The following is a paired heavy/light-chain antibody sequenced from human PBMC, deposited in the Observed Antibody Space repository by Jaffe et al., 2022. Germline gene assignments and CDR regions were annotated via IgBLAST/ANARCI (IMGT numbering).Light chain of an antibody. CDR2: GAS. Sequence: EIVLTQSPGTLSLSPGERATLSCRASQSVSSSYLAWYQQKPGQAPRLLIYGASSRATGIPDRFSGSGSGTDFTLTISRLEPEDFAVYYCQQYGSSPPCTFGGGTKVEIK. CDR3: QQYGSSPPCT. J-gene: IGKJ4*01. V-gene: IGKV3-20*01. CDR1: QSVSSSY.
Heavy chain of an antibody. Sequence: QVQLVQSGAEVKKPGSSVKVSCKASGGTFSSYAISWVRQAPGQGLEWMGGIIPIFGTANYAQKFQGRVTITADESTSTAYMELSSLRSEDTAVYYCARGPPLPIAARADYYYYMDVWGKGTTVTVSS. V-gene: IGHV1-69*01. J-gene: IGHJ6*03. CDR2: IIPIFGTA. CDR1: GGTFSSYA. CDR3: ARGPPLPIAARADYYYYMDV. D-gene: IGHD6-6*01.